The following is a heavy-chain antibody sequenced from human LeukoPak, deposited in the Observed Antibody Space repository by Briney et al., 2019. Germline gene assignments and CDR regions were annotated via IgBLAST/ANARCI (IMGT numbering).Heavy chain of an antibody. D-gene: IGHD1-26*01. CDR3: ARRPMDGNRWEPDTSDAFDI. CDR2: IYPGDSDT. Sequence: GESLKISCKGSGYSLTSYWIGWVRQMPGKGLEWMGIIYPGDSDTRYSPSFQGQVTISADKSISTAYLQWSSLKASDTAMYYCARRPMDGNRWEPDTSDAFDIWGQGTMVTVSS. J-gene: IGHJ3*02. CDR1: GYSLTSYW. V-gene: IGHV5-51*01.